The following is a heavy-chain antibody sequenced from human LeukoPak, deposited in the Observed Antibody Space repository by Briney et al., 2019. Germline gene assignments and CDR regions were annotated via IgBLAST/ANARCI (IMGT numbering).Heavy chain of an antibody. D-gene: IGHD4-17*01. Sequence: GGSLRLSCAASGFTFSSYVMTWVRQAPGKGLEWVSSISGSGASAYYADSVKGRFTISRDSSKNTLYLQMNSLRVEDTAVYYCAKDGVYGDYGLLDYWGQGTLVTVSS. V-gene: IGHV3-23*01. J-gene: IGHJ4*02. CDR2: ISGSGASA. CDR1: GFTFSSYV. CDR3: AKDGVYGDYGLLDY.